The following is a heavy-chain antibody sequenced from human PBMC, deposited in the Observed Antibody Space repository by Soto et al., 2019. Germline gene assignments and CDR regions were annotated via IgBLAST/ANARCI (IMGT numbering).Heavy chain of an antibody. J-gene: IGHJ4*02. CDR1: GGSISSYY. Sequence: TSETLSLTCTVSGGSISSYYWSWIRQPPGKGLEWIGYIYYSGSTNYNPSLKSRVTISVDMSKNQFSLNLSSVTAADTAVYYCARGPSGDKVDYWGQGTLVTVSS. D-gene: IGHD7-27*01. V-gene: IGHV4-59*08. CDR3: ARGPSGDKVDY. CDR2: IYYSGST.